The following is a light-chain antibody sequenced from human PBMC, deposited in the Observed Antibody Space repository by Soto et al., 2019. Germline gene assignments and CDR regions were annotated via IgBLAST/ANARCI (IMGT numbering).Light chain of an antibody. J-gene: IGLJ3*02. CDR3: QSYDNNLSGGV. CDR1: SSNIGAGYD. V-gene: IGLV1-40*01. CDR2: GSS. Sequence: QSVLTQLPSVSGAPGQRVTISCTGSSSNIGAGYDVHWYQRLPGRAPKLLIYGSSNRPSGVPDRISGSKSGTSASLAITGLQAEDEAAYYCQSYDNNLSGGVFGGGTKLTVL.